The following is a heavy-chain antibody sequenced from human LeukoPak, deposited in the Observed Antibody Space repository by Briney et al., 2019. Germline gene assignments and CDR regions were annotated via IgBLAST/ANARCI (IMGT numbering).Heavy chain of an antibody. D-gene: IGHD3-10*01. Sequence: SSETLSLTCAVYGGSFSGYYWSWIRQPPGKGLEWIGEINHSGSTNYNPSLKSRVTISVDTSKNQFALKLSSVTAADTAVYYCASLPGKVRGVMRNWFGPWGQGTLVTVSS. J-gene: IGHJ5*02. CDR3: ASLPGKVRGVMRNWFGP. V-gene: IGHV4-34*01. CDR2: INHSGST. CDR1: GGSFSGYY.